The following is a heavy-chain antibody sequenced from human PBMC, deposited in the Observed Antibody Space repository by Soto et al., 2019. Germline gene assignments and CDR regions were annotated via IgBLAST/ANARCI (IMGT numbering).Heavy chain of an antibody. CDR1: GYTFTSYG. D-gene: IGHD2-15*01. J-gene: IGHJ4*02. CDR3: ARPRGYSGYDPRHFCSGGSCFFDY. CDR2: ISAYNGNT. V-gene: IGHV1-18*01. Sequence: QVQLVQSGAEVKKPGASVKVSCKASGYTFTSYGISWVRQAPGQGLEWMGWISAYNGNTNYAQKLQGRVTMTTDTPTSTAYMELRSLRSDDTAVYYCARPRGYSGYDPRHFCSGGSCFFDYWGQGTLVTVSS.